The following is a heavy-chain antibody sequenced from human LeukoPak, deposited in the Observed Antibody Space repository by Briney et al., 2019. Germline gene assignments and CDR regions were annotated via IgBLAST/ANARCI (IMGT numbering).Heavy chain of an antibody. CDR2: ISGSGDST. Sequence: GGSLRLSCAASGFTFSNYAMSWVRQAPGKGLEWVSDISGSGDSTNYADSVKGRFTISRDNSKNTLYLQMNSLRVEDTAVYYCAKGGIHRGYYYYYMDVWGKGTTVTISS. V-gene: IGHV3-23*01. D-gene: IGHD6-13*01. CDR1: GFTFSNYA. CDR3: AKGGIHRGYYYYYMDV. J-gene: IGHJ6*03.